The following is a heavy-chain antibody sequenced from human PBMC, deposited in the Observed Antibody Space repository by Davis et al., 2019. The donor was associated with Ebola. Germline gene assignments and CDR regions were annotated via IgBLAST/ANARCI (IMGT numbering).Heavy chain of an antibody. D-gene: IGHD3-3*01. CDR2: IYWANDK. Sequence: SGPTLVKPTQTLTLTCTFSGFSLSTSGVGVGWIRQPPGKALEWLALIYWANDKRYSPSLKSRLTITKDTSKNQVVLTMTNMDPVDTATYYCAHRRIGNYDFWSGYRSAYFDYWGQGTLVTVSS. CDR3: AHRRIGNYDFWSGYRSAYFDY. V-gene: IGHV2-5*02. CDR1: GFSLSTSGVG. J-gene: IGHJ4*02.